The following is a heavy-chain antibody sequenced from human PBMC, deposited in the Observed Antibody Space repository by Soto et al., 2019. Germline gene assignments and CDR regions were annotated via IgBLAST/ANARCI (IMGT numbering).Heavy chain of an antibody. CDR2: ISPSGETV. D-gene: IGHD7-27*01. J-gene: IGHJ4*02. V-gene: IGHV1-46*02. CDR1: GFTLNPYY. CDR3: ARELPGTGGFEY. Sequence: QVQLVQSGAEVREPGASVKVSCKASGFTLNPYYIHWVRQAPGQGLEWMGLISPSGETVSYAQKLQGRVTVTRDTSITTVHMELTSLRSEDTGIYYCARELPGTGGFEYGGQGTLVTVSS.